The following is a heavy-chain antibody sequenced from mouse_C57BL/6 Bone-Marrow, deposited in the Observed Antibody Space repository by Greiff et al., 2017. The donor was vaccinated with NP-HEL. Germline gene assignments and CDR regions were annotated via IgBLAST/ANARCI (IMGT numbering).Heavy chain of an antibody. Sequence: QVQLKESGAELVRPGASVKLSCKASGYTFTDYYINWVKQRPGQGLEWIARIYPGSGNTYYNEKFKGKATLTAEKSSSTAYMQLSSLTSEDSAVYFCARMGFYYYGSFDYWGQGTTLTVSS. J-gene: IGHJ2*01. CDR1: GYTFTDYY. CDR2: IYPGSGNT. CDR3: ARMGFYYYGSFDY. V-gene: IGHV1-76*01. D-gene: IGHD1-1*01.